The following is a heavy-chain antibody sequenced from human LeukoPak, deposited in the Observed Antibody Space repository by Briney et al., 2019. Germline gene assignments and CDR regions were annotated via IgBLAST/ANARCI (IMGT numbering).Heavy chain of an antibody. CDR2: INYSGST. V-gene: IGHV4-34*01. CDR1: GGSLSGYY. Sequence: SETLSLTCAVYGGSLSGYYWSWIRQPPGKGLGWIGEINYSGSTNYNPSLKSRVTISADTSKNQFSLQLYSVTAADTAVYYCARVLGSGNYYKALDSWGQGTLVTVSS. D-gene: IGHD3-10*01. CDR3: ARVLGSGNYYKALDS. J-gene: IGHJ4*02.